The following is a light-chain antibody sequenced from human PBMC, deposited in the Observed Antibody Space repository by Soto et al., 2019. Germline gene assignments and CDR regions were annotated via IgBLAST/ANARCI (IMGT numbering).Light chain of an antibody. CDR3: QHYVTSLTT. V-gene: IGKV3-20*01. J-gene: IGKJ1*01. CDR1: QTLSSRH. Sequence: VLTQSPGTLSLSPWERATLSCRASQTLSSRHLAWYQQKPGQAPRLLIYGSSSRATDIPDRFIGSGSGTDFTLTISRLEPEDFAVYYCQHYVTSLTTFGQGTKVDIK. CDR2: GSS.